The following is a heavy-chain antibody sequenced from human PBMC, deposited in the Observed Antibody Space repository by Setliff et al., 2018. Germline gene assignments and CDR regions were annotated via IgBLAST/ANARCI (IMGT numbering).Heavy chain of an antibody. CDR3: AKAPVAGTYYYYGMDV. Sequence: GGSLRLSCAASGFTFSSYGMHWVRQAPGKGLEWVAFIRYDGSNKYYADSVKGRFTISRDNSKNTLYLQMNSLRAEDTAVYYRAKAPVAGTYYYYGMDVWGQGTTVTVSS. CDR1: GFTFSSYG. CDR2: IRYDGSNK. D-gene: IGHD6-19*01. V-gene: IGHV3-30*02. J-gene: IGHJ6*02.